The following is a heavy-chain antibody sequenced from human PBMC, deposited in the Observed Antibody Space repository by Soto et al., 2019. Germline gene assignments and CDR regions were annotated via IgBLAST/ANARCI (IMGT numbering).Heavy chain of an antibody. V-gene: IGHV4-39*01. Sequence: PSETLSLTCSVSGGSISSSSYYWGWIRQPPGKGLEWIGSIYYSGSTYYNPSLKSRVTISVDTSKNQFSLKLSSVTAADTAVYYCARHAWRNDYGDYGSLQTLDYWGQGTLVTVSS. CDR1: GGSISSSSYY. CDR3: ARHAWRNDYGDYGSLQTLDY. D-gene: IGHD4-17*01. CDR2: IYYSGST. J-gene: IGHJ4*02.